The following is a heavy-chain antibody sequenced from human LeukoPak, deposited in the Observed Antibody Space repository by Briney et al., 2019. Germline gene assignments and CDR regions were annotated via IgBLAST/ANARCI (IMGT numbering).Heavy chain of an antibody. V-gene: IGHV1-18*01. J-gene: IGHJ6*03. CDR1: GGTFSSYA. D-gene: IGHD3-9*01. CDR2: ISAYNGNT. Sequence: ASVKVSCKASGGTFSSYAISWVRQAPGQGLEWMGWISAYNGNTNYAQKLQGRVTMTTDTSTSTAYMELRSLRSDDTAVYYCARRTSTYDILTGYYKPLHYYMDVWGKGTTVTVSS. CDR3: ARRTSTYDILTGYYKPLHYYMDV.